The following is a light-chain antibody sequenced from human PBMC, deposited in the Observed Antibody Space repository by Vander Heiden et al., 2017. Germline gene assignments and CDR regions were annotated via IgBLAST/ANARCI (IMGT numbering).Light chain of an antibody. CDR3: QQRDNSGT. Sequence: EIVLTQSPATLSLSPGETATLSCRASQSISTYLAWYQQKSGRAPRLLIYDASKRAHGIPDRFSGSGSGTDFTLTISSLEPEDFAIYYWQQRDNSGTFGQGTKVDI. V-gene: IGKV3-11*01. CDR1: QSISTY. CDR2: DAS. J-gene: IGKJ1*01.